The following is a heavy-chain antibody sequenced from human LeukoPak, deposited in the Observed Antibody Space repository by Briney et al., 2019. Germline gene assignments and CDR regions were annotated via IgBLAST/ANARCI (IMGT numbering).Heavy chain of an antibody. D-gene: IGHD3-16*01. CDR3: AKTLWGLTLLSSDY. J-gene: IGHJ4*02. CDR1: GFTFTSYT. Sequence: QSGGSLRLSCAASGFTFTSYTMTWVRQAPGKGLEWVSGISDSGGSTHYADSVKGRFTISRDNSKNTLYLHMNSLRLEDTAVYWCAKTLWGLTLLSSDYWGQGTLVTVSS. V-gene: IGHV3-23*01. CDR2: ISDSGGST.